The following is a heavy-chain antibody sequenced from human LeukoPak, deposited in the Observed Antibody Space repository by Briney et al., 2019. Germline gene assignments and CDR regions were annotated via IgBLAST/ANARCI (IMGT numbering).Heavy chain of an antibody. CDR3: ARGFDSKSTYFDY. CDR2: IDYTGSP. D-gene: IGHD5-12*01. CDR1: GDSINSGSYY. V-gene: IGHV4-39*07. Sequence: KPSETLSLTCTVSGDSINSGSYYWGWIRQSPGKGLEWIGSIDYTGSPNYNPSLRSRVTISVDTSKNQFSLRLTSVTAADTAVYYCARGFDSKSTYFDYWGQGTLVTVSS. J-gene: IGHJ4*02.